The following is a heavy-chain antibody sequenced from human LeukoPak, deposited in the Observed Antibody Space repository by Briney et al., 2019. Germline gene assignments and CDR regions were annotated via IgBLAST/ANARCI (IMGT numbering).Heavy chain of an antibody. CDR2: FLYSGST. J-gene: IGHJ4*02. D-gene: IGHD2-8*01. Sequence: KPSETLSLTCTVSGGSISNYYWSWIRQPPGKELEWIGDFLYSGSTNYNPSLKSRVTISVDTSKNQFSLKLTSVTAADTAVYYCARGICPNGVCSFHPFDYWGQGTLVTVSS. CDR3: ARGICPNGVCSFHPFDY. V-gene: IGHV4-59*01. CDR1: GGSISNYY.